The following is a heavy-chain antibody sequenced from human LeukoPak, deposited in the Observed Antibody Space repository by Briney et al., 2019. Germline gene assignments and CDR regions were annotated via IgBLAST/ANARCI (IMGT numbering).Heavy chain of an antibody. CDR1: GYTFTGYY. Sequence: ASVKVSCKAPGYTFTGYYMHWVRQAPGQGLEWMGWINPNSGGTNYAQKFQGRVTMTRDTSISTAYMELSRLRSDDTAVYYCARDSPYYYGMDVWGQGTTVTVSS. CDR2: INPNSGGT. CDR3: ARDSPYYYGMDV. V-gene: IGHV1-2*02. J-gene: IGHJ6*02.